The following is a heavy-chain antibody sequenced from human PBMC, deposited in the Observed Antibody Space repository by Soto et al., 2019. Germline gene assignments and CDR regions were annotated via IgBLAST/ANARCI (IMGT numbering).Heavy chain of an antibody. CDR2: ITGSGGSI. D-gene: IGHD4-17*01. J-gene: IGHJ4*02. V-gene: IGHV3-23*01. CDR3: AKDLNYGDYGRYFDY. Sequence: GGSLRLSCAASGFTFSGYAMSWVRQAPGKGLEWVSAITGSGGSIYYADSVKGRFTISRDNSQNTLYLQMNSLRVEDTAVYYCAKDLNYGDYGRYFDYWGQGTLVTVSS. CDR1: GFTFSGYA.